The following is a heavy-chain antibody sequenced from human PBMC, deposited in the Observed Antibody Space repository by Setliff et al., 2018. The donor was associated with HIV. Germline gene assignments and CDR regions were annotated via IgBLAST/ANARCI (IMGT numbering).Heavy chain of an antibody. D-gene: IGHD3-22*01. V-gene: IGHV4-59*01. J-gene: IGHJ4*02. CDR3: ARGGGYYAPLVY. CDR1: GASISSYY. CDR2: VDYNGRT. Sequence: PSETLSLTCSVSGASISSYYWSWIRQPPGKGLEWIGYVDYNGRTDYNPSLKSRVTISVDTSKNQFSLKLSSVTAADTAVYYCARGGGYYAPLVYWGQGTLVTVSS.